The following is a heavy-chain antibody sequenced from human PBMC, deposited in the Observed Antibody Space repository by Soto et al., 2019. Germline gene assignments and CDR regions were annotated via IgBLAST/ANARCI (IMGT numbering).Heavy chain of an antibody. CDR1: GFTFSSYW. Sequence: GGSLRLSCAASGFTFSSYWMSWVRQAPGKGLEWVANIKQDGSDKYYVDSVKGRFTISRDNAKNSLYLQMNSLRAEDTAVYYCAREGQWLVIRAFDIWGQGTMVTVSS. CDR3: AREGQWLVIRAFDI. D-gene: IGHD6-19*01. CDR2: IKQDGSDK. J-gene: IGHJ3*02. V-gene: IGHV3-7*01.